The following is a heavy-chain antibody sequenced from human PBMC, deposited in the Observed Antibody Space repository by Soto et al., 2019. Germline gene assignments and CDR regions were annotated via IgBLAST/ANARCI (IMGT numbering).Heavy chain of an antibody. D-gene: IGHD2-21*02. J-gene: IGHJ4*02. CDR3: ARAGAEPYCGGDCHTDY. CDR1: GGTFSSYA. CDR2: IIPIFGTA. V-gene: IGHV1-69*13. Sequence: SVKVSCKASGGTFSSYAISWVRQAPGQGLEWMGGIIPIFGTANYAQKFQGRVTITADESTSTAYMELSSLRSEDTAVYYCARAGAEPYCGGDCHTDYWGQGTLVTVSS.